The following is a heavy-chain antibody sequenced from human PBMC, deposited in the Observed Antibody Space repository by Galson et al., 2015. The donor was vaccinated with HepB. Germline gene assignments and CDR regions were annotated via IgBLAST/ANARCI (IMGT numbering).Heavy chain of an antibody. CDR2: INPSGGST. Sequence: SVKVSCKASGYTFTSYYMHWVRQAPGQGLEWMGIINPSGGSTSYAQKFQGRVTMTRDTSTSTVYMELSSLRSEDTAVYYCARLYYYDSSGYYYEAFDIWGQGTMVTVSS. D-gene: IGHD3-22*01. V-gene: IGHV1-46*03. CDR1: GYTFTSYY. J-gene: IGHJ3*02. CDR3: ARLYYYDSSGYYYEAFDI.